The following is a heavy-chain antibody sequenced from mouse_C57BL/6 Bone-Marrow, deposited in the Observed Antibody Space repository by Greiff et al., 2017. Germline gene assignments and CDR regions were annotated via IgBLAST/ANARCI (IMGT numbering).Heavy chain of an antibody. CDR1: GYTFTSYT. D-gene: IGHD1-1*01. CDR2: INPSSGYT. J-gene: IGHJ4*01. V-gene: IGHV1-4*01. CDR3: APGGSRYAMDY. Sequence: VQLQQSGAELARPGASVKMSCKASGYTFTSYTMHWVKQRPGQGLEWIGYINPSSGYTKYNQKFKDKATLTADKSSSTAYMQLSSLTSEDSAVYDCAPGGSRYAMDYWGQGTSVTVSS.